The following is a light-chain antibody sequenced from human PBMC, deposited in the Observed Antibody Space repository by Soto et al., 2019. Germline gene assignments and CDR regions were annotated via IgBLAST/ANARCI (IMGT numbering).Light chain of an antibody. CDR3: QKYNSAPWT. J-gene: IGKJ1*01. CDR2: AAS. Sequence: DIQMTQSPSSLSASVGDRVTITCRASQGISNYLAWYQQKPGKVPKLLIYAASTLQSGVPSRFSGSGSGTXXXLTIXSLQPEDVATYYCQKYNSAPWTFGQGTKVEIK. V-gene: IGKV1-27*01. CDR1: QGISNY.